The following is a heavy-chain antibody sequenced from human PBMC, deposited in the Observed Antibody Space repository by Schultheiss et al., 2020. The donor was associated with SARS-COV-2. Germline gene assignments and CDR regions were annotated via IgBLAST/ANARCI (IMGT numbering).Heavy chain of an antibody. CDR3: ARGLGGGSSLSLAN. CDR2: IKQDGSEK. CDR1: GFTFSSYW. V-gene: IGHV3-7*02. D-gene: IGHD3-16*01. J-gene: IGHJ4*02. Sequence: GGSLRLSCAASGFTFSSYWMSWVRQAPGKGLEWVANIKQDGSEKYYVDSVKGRFTISRDNAKNSLYLQMNSLRAEDTAVYYCARGLGGGSSLSLANWGQGTLVTVSS.